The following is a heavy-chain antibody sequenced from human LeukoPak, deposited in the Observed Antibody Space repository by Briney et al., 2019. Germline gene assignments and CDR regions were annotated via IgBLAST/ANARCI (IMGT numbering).Heavy chain of an antibody. CDR1: GFTFSSYG. V-gene: IGHV3-48*04. Sequence: PGGSLRLSCAASGFTFSSYGMNWVRQAPGKGLEWVSYISSRGSTIYYADSVKGRFTISRDNAKNSLYLQMNSLRAEDTAVYYCARGPIAVAGENLNYYYYMDVWGKGTTVTVSS. D-gene: IGHD6-19*01. CDR3: ARGPIAVAGENLNYYYYMDV. J-gene: IGHJ6*03. CDR2: ISSRGSTI.